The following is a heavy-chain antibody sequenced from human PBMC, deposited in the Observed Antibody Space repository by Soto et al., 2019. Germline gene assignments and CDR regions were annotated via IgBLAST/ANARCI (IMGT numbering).Heavy chain of an antibody. CDR2: INAGNGNT. V-gene: IGHV1-3*01. CDR1: GYTFTSYA. D-gene: IGHD4-17*01. J-gene: IGHJ5*02. Sequence: QVQLVQSGAEVKKPGASVKVSCKASGYTFTSYAMHWVRQAPGQRLEWMGWINAGNGNTKYSQKFQGRVTITRDTSASTAYMELSSLRSEDTAVYYCARGGTTVTTTGWFDPWGQGTLVTVSS. CDR3: ARGGTTVTTTGWFDP.